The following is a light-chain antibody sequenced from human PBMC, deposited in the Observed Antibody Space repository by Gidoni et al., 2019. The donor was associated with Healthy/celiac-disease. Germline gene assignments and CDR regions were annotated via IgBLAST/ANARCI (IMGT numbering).Light chain of an antibody. Sequence: EIVLTKSPGTLSLSPGERATRSCRASQSVSSSYLAWYQQKPGQAPRLLIYGASSRATGIPDRFSGSGSGTDFTLTISRLEPEDFAVYYCQQYGSSHKVTFXGXTKVEIK. CDR1: QSVSSSY. CDR2: GAS. V-gene: IGKV3-20*01. J-gene: IGKJ4*01. CDR3: QQYGSSHKVT.